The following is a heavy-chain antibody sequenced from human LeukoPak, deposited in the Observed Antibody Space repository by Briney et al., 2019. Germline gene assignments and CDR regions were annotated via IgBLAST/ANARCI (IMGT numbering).Heavy chain of an antibody. CDR1: RFTFNTYA. CDR3: AKDNIAVAGTIYFDY. CDR2: ISSNGDFT. V-gene: IGHV3-23*01. Sequence: PGGSLRLSCVASRFTFNTYAVNWVRQAPGKGLEWVSAISSNGDFTYYADSVRGRFTISRDNSKNTLYLQMNSLRAEDTAVYYCAKDNIAVAGTIYFDYWGQGTLVTVSS. J-gene: IGHJ4*02. D-gene: IGHD6-19*01.